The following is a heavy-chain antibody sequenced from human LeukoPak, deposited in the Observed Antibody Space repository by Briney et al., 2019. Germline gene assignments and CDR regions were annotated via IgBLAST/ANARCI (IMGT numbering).Heavy chain of an antibody. CDR3: ARANCSSTSCQVDY. V-gene: IGHV3-74*01. CDR1: GFTFSSYW. CDR2: INSDGSTT. D-gene: IGHD2-2*01. Sequence: GGSLRLSCAASGFTFSSYWMHWVRQAPGKGLVWVSHINSDGSTTGYADSVKGRFTISRDNAKNSLYLQMNSLRAEDTALYYCARANCSSTSCQVDYWGQGTLVTVSS. J-gene: IGHJ4*02.